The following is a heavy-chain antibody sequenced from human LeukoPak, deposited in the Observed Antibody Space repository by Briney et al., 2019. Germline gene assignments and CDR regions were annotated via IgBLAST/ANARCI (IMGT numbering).Heavy chain of an antibody. CDR3: ARGVLVRVVIGWFDP. V-gene: IGHV4-39*07. D-gene: IGHD3-10*01. Sequence: SETLSLTCTVSGGSISSGGYYWSWIRQHPGKGLEWIGSFYYSGSTYYNPSLKSRVTISVDTSKNQFSLKLNSVTAADTAVYYCARGVLVRVVIGWFDPWGQGTLVTVSS. J-gene: IGHJ5*02. CDR1: GGSISSGGYY. CDR2: FYYSGST.